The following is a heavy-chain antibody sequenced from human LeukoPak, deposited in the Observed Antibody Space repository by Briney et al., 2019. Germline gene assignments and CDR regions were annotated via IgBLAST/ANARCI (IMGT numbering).Heavy chain of an antibody. V-gene: IGHV3-23*01. Sequence: GGSLRLSFAASGLPFSFYAMSWFRQAQGKGLEWVSGISTSGLNTYYADSVKGRFTISRDNSKNTLYLQMNSLRAEDTAVYYCARHRSSWLIDYWGQGTLVTVSS. D-gene: IGHD6-6*01. J-gene: IGHJ4*02. CDR2: ISTSGLNT. CDR3: ARHRSSWLIDY. CDR1: GLPFSFYA.